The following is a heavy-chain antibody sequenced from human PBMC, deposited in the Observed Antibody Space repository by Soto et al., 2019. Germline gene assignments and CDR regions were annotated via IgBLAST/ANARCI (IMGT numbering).Heavy chain of an antibody. CDR1: GGSISSYY. J-gene: IGHJ6*03. CDR3: ARGRGITMVRVKCPTGYYYYYMDV. Sequence: SETLSLTCTVSGGSISSYYWSWIRQPPGKGLEWIGYIYYSGSTNYNPSLKSRVTISVDTSKNQFSLKLSSVTAADTAVYYCARGRGITMVRVKCPTGYYYYYMDVWGKGTTVTVSS. D-gene: IGHD3-10*01. CDR2: IYYSGST. V-gene: IGHV4-59*01.